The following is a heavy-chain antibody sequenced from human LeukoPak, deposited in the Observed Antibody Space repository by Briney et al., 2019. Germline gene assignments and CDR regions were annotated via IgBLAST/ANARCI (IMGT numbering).Heavy chain of an antibody. Sequence: PGGSLRLSCAGFGRTFSTYGMHWVRQAPGKGLEGVAFIRYDGSQKYYEDSLKDRFTVSRDNSKNSLYLQMNSLRGEDTAVYYCAKVADYGDFAGFDLWGQGTLVTVSS. CDR1: GRTFSTYG. D-gene: IGHD4-17*01. CDR3: AKVADYGDFAGFDL. J-gene: IGHJ5*02. CDR2: IRYDGSQK. V-gene: IGHV3-30*02.